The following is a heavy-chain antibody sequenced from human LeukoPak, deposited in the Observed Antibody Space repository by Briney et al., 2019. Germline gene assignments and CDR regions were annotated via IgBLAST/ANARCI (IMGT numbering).Heavy chain of an antibody. CDR1: GGSISSYH. Sequence: PWETLSLTCTVSGGSISSYHWSWLRQTPGKGLEWIGYIYSSGNTRYNPSLKSRVTISVDTSKNQFSLNLDSVAAADTAVYYCARQAGDEGYYFDYWGQGTLVTVSS. CDR3: ARQAGDEGYYFDY. J-gene: IGHJ4*02. CDR2: IYSSGNT. V-gene: IGHV4-59*08. D-gene: IGHD3-10*01.